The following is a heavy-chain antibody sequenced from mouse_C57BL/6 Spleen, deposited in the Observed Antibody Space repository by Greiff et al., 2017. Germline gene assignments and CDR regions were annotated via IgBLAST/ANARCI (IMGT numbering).Heavy chain of an antibody. V-gene: IGHV3-6*01. Sequence: EESGPGLVKPSQSLSLTCSVTGYSITSGYYWNWIRQFPGNKLEWMGYISYDGSNNYNPSLKNRISITRDTSKNQFFLKLNSVTTEDTATYYCARGLNWGDYWGQGTTLTVSS. D-gene: IGHD1-3*01. CDR2: ISYDGSN. CDR1: GYSITSGYY. CDR3: ARGLNWGDY. J-gene: IGHJ2*01.